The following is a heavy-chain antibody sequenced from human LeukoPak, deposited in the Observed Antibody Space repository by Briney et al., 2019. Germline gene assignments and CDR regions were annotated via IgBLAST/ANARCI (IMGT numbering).Heavy chain of an antibody. D-gene: IGHD3-22*01. V-gene: IGHV4-30-4*01. CDR2: IYYSGST. Sequence: SETLSLTCTVSGGSISSGDYYWSWIRQPPGKGLEWIGYIYYSGSTYYNPSLKSRVTISVDTSKNQFSLKLSSATAADTAVYYCARVHDSSGYYYAFDYWGQGTLVTVSS. CDR3: ARVHDSSGYYYAFDY. J-gene: IGHJ4*02. CDR1: GGSISSGDYY.